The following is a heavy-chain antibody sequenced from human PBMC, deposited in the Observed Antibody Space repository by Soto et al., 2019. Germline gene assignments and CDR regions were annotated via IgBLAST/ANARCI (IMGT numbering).Heavy chain of an antibody. CDR3: AKIYGSRPDCYYY. D-gene: IGHD1-26*01. V-gene: IGHV3-33*06. J-gene: IGHJ1*01. Sequence: PGGSLRLSCAASGFTFSSYGMHWVRQAPGKGLEWVAVIWYDGSNKYYADSVKGRFTISRDNSKNTLYLQMNSLRAEDTAVYFFAKIYGSRPDCYYYWSRRTFVPVS. CDR2: IWYDGSNK. CDR1: GFTFSSYG.